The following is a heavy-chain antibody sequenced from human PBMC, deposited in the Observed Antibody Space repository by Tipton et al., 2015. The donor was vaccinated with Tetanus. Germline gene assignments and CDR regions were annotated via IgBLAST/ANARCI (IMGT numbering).Heavy chain of an antibody. D-gene: IGHD3-3*01. V-gene: IGHV4-31*02. CDR1: GFTFRSYT. J-gene: IGHJ5*02. CDR2: ISHSGDT. Sequence: LRLSCAASGFTFRSYTMNWVRQAPGKGLEWIGYISHSGDTYHNPSLKSRVAISLDTSKNQFSLRLISVTAADTGVYYCARGKSEVTIFGMIIMGRGWLAPWGQGILVTVSS. CDR3: ARGKSEVTIFGMIIMGRGWLAP.